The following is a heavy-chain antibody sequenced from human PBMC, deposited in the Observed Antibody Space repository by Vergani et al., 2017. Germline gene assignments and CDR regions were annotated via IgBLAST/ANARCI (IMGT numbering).Heavy chain of an antibody. D-gene: IGHD2-15*01. J-gene: IGHJ6*02. V-gene: IGHV1-69*12. CDR1: GGTFSSYA. CDR3: ARDFGDCSGGSCDGMDV. Sequence: QVQLVQSGAEVKKPGSSVKVSCKASGGTFSSYAISCVRQAPGQGLEWMGGIIPIFGTANYAQKFQGRVTITADESTSTAYMEMSSLRSEDTGVYYCARDFGDCSGGSCDGMDVWGQGTTVTVSS. CDR2: IIPIFGTA.